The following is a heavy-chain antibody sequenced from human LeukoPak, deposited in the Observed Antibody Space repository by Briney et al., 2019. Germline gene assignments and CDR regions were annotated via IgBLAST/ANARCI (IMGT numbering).Heavy chain of an antibody. CDR3: ARQAEMASHFDY. Sequence: SETLSLTCTVSGGSISSSSYYWGWIRQPPGKGLGWIGSIYYSGSTYYNPSLKSRVTISVDTSKNQFSLKLSSVTAADTAVYYCARQAEMASHFDYWGQGTLVTVSS. J-gene: IGHJ4*02. V-gene: IGHV4-39*01. D-gene: IGHD5-24*01. CDR2: IYYSGST. CDR1: GGSISSSSYY.